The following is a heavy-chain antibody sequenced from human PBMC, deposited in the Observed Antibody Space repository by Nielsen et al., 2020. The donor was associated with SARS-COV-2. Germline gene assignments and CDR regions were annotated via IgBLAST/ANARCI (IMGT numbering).Heavy chain of an antibody. D-gene: IGHD6-19*01. CDR3: ARGSRAPFNSLGGWGPYFDY. J-gene: IGHJ4*02. CDR1: GFTFSSYS. Sequence: GESLKISCAASGFTFSSYSMNWVRQTPGRGLEWVSYISGSTGGTDYADSVKGRFTISRDIAKNSVYLQMDSLRAEDTAVYYCARGSRAPFNSLGGWGPYFDYWGQGALVTVSS. CDR2: ISGSTGGT. V-gene: IGHV3-48*01.